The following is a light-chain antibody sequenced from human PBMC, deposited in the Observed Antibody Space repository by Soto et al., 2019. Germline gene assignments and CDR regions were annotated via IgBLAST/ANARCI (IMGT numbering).Light chain of an antibody. Sequence: DIQMTQSPSTLSASVGDRVTITCRASQSISSWLAWYQQKPGKAPKLLIYDASSLESGVPSRFSGSGSGTEFTLTISSLQPDDFATYCCQQYNSYPTFGQGTKVEIK. J-gene: IGKJ1*01. CDR1: QSISSW. CDR3: QQYNSYPT. V-gene: IGKV1-5*01. CDR2: DAS.